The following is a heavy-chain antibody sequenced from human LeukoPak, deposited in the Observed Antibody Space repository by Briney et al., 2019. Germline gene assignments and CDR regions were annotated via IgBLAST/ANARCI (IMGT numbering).Heavy chain of an antibody. V-gene: IGHV3-23*01. D-gene: IGHD3-22*01. CDR3: AKDPTYYYDSSGYYFDY. Sequence: GGSLRLSCAASGFTLSSYAMSWVRQAPGKGLEWVSAISGRGRGTYYSDSVKGRFTISRDNSKNTLYLQMNSLRAEDTAVYYCAKDPTYYYDSSGYYFDYWGQGTLVTVSS. CDR1: GFTLSSYA. J-gene: IGHJ4*02. CDR2: ISGRGRGT.